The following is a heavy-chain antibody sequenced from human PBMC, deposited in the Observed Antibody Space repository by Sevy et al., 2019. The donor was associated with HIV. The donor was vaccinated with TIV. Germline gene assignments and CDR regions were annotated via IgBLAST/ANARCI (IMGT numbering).Heavy chain of an antibody. Sequence: SETLSLTCTVSGGSFSSDDYSWSWIRQPAGKGLEWIGLIYTSGSTSYNPSLRSRFSMSVDTSKNLFSLRLSSVTAADTAVYYCAGGGSYYYDSSCWSVWFDPWGQGTPVTVSS. CDR3: AGGGSYYYDSSCWSVWFDP. CDR1: GGSFSSDDYS. V-gene: IGHV4-61*02. CDR2: IYTSGST. D-gene: IGHD3-22*01. J-gene: IGHJ5*02.